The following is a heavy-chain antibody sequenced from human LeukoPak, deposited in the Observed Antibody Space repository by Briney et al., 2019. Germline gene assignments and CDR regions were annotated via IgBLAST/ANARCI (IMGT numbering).Heavy chain of an antibody. CDR1: VYTFTSYD. V-gene: IGHV1-8*01. CDR2: MNPNSGNT. CDR3: ARPGDDSSGYSELTGDAFDT. D-gene: IGHD3-22*01. Sequence: ASVKVSCKASVYTFTSYDINWVRQATGQGLEWMGWMNPNSGNTGYAQRFQGRVTMTRNTSISTAYMELSSLRSEDPAVYYCARPGDDSSGYSELTGDAFDTWGQGTMVTVSS. J-gene: IGHJ3*02.